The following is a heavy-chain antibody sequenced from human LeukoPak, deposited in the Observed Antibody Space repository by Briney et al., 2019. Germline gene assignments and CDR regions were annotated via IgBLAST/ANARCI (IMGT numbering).Heavy chain of an antibody. CDR3: ARALAAAGGFAFDF. J-gene: IGHJ3*01. CDR1: GDSVSSNSVA. CDR2: THYRSKWYN. V-gene: IGHV6-1*01. Sequence: SQTLSLTCAISGDSVSSNSVAWNWIRQSPSRGLEWLGRTHYRSKWYNDYAESVKSRITINPDTSKNQFSLQLNSVTPEDTAVYYCARALAAAGGFAFDFWGQGTMVTVSS. D-gene: IGHD6-13*01.